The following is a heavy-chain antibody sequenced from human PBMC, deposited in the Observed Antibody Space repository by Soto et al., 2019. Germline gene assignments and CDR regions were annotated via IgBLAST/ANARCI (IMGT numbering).Heavy chain of an antibody. CDR3: AKDRAVLRVLEWLSALDY. J-gene: IGHJ4*02. Sequence: QVQLVESGGGVVQPGRSLRLSCAASGFTFSSHGMHWVRQAPGKGLEWVAVISYDGSNKYYADSVKGRFTISRDNSKNTLYLQMNSLSAEDTDVYYCAKDRAVLRVLEWLSALDYWGQGTLVTVSS. V-gene: IGHV3-30*18. CDR1: GFTFSSHG. D-gene: IGHD3-3*01. CDR2: ISYDGSNK.